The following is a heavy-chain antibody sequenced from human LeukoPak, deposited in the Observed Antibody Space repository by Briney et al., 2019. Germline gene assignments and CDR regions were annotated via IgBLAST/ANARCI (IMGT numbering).Heavy chain of an antibody. J-gene: IGHJ4*02. D-gene: IGHD5-18*01. V-gene: IGHV4-30-2*01. CDR2: IFHSGST. CDR3: ARATAMVTYFDD. Sequence: SETLSLTCAVSGGSISSDAYSWNWIRQPPGKGLEWIGCIFHSGSTYYNPSLKSRVTMSVDRSKNQFSLRLSSVTAADAAVYYCARATAMVTYFDDWGQGTLVTVSS. CDR1: GGSISSDAYS.